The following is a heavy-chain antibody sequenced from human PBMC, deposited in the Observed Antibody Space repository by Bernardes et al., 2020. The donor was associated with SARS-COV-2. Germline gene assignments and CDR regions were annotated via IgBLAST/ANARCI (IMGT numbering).Heavy chain of an antibody. J-gene: IGHJ6*02. D-gene: IGHD2-2*01. CDR2: ISYDGSNK. CDR3: AKAVVPAVMGNYYGMDV. CDR1: GFTFSSYG. V-gene: IGHV3-30*18. Sequence: GGSLRLSCAASGFTFSSYGMHWVRQAPGKGLEWVAVISYDGSNKYYADSVNGRFTISRDNSKNTLYLQTNSLRAEDTAVYYCAKAVVPAVMGNYYGMDVWGQGTTVTVSS.